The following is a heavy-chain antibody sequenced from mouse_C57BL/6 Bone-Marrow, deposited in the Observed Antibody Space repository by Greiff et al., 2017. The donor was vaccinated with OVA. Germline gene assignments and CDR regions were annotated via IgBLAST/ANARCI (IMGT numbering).Heavy chain of an antibody. Sequence: QVQLQQPGAELVKPGASVQLSCKASGYTFTSYWMHWVKQRPGQGLEWIGMIHPNSGSTNYNEKFKSKATLTVDKSSSTAYMQLSSLTSEDSAVYYCARRTYYSNSAWFAYWGQGTLVTVSA. CDR2: IHPNSGST. V-gene: IGHV1-64*01. D-gene: IGHD2-5*01. CDR3: ARRTYYSNSAWFAY. CDR1: GYTFTSYW. J-gene: IGHJ3*01.